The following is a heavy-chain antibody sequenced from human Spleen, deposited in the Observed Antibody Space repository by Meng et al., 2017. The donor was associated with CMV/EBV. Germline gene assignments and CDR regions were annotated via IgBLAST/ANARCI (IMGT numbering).Heavy chain of an antibody. D-gene: IGHD2-2*01. CDR2: IIPILGIA. J-gene: IGHJ5*02. CDR1: GYSFTGYY. CDR3: ARGGGYCSSTSCYGWFDP. V-gene: IGHV1-69*10. Sequence: SVKVSCKASGYSFTGYYIHWVRQAPGQGLEWMGGIIPILGIANYAQKFQGRVTITADKSTSTAYMELSSLRSEDTAVYYCARGGGYCSSTSCYGWFDPWGQGTLVTVSS.